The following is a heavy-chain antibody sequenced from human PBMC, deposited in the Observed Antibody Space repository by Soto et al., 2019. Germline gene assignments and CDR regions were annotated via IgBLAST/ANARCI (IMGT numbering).Heavy chain of an antibody. V-gene: IGHV1-18*01. D-gene: IGHD3-3*01. Sequence: QVHLVQSGAEVEKPGASVKVSCKASGYTFTDYGISWVRQAPGQGLQWMGWITAFNGNTKYAQQFQGRVTRTTDTSPRPEYMWRRSLEADETAVYYCARVRQSVFWSGYDSFLAYWGQGTLVTVSS. CDR1: GYTFTDYG. CDR2: ITAFNGNT. CDR3: ARVRQSVFWSGYDSFLAY. J-gene: IGHJ4*02.